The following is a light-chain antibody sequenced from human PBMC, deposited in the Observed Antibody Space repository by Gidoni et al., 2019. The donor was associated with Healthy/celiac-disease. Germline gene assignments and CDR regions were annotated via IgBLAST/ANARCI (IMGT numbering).Light chain of an antibody. Sequence: DIQMTQSPSSLSASVGDRVTITCRASQSISIYLNWYQQKPGKTPKHLIYDAASLQSGAPSRFSGRGSGTEFTLTISRLQPEDFATYYCQQSYSTLYTFGQGTKLEIK. CDR2: DAA. J-gene: IGKJ2*01. CDR3: QQSYSTLYT. V-gene: IGKV1-39*01. CDR1: QSISIY.